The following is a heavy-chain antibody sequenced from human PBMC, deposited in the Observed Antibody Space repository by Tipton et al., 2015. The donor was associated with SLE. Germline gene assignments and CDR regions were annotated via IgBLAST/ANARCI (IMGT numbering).Heavy chain of an antibody. CDR1: GGSFSGYY. Sequence: TLSLTCAVYGGSFSGYYWSWIRQPPGKGLEWIGEINHSGGTDYNPSLKSRVTMSVDRSKNQFSLRLSAVTAADTAVYYCARDRDSSGSFDHWGQGTLVTVSS. J-gene: IGHJ4*02. V-gene: IGHV4-34*01. CDR3: ARDRDSSGSFDH. D-gene: IGHD3-22*01. CDR2: INHSGGT.